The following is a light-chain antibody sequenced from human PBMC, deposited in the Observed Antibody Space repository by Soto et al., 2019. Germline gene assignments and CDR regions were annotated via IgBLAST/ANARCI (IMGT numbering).Light chain of an antibody. J-gene: IGLJ1*01. V-gene: IGLV2-14*03. CDR3: SSFTGSNYV. Sequence: QSALTQPASGSGSPGQSITFPCPGTISDVGGYNFVSWYQQYPGKAPKLMICDVSNRPSGVSNRFSGSKSGNMASLTISGLQAEDEADYYCSSFTGSNYVFGTGTKVTVL. CDR2: DVS. CDR1: ISDVGGYNF.